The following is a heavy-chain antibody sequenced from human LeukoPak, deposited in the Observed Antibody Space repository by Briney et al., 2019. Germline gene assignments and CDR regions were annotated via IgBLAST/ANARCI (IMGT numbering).Heavy chain of an antibody. CDR2: ISYDGSNK. CDR3: ANAHGYQYYMDV. J-gene: IGHJ6*03. CDR1: GFTFSSYG. D-gene: IGHD2-2*01. V-gene: IGHV3-30*18. Sequence: PGGSLRLSCAASGFTFSSYGMSWVRQAPGKGLEWVAVISYDGSNKYYADSVKGRFTISRDNSKNTLYLQMNSLRAEDTAVYYCANAHGYQYYMDVWGKGTTVTVSS.